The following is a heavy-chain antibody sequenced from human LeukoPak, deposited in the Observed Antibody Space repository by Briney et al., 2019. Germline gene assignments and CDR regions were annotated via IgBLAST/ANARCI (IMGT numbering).Heavy chain of an antibody. Sequence: PSETLSLTCTVSGGSISSSSYYWGWIRQPPGKGLEWIGSIYYSGSTYYNPSLKSRVTISVDTSKNQFSLKLSSVTAADTAVYYCARATVTTIFGYWGQGTLVTVSS. CDR2: IYYSGST. CDR3: ARATVTTIFGY. J-gene: IGHJ4*02. V-gene: IGHV4-39*07. D-gene: IGHD4-17*01. CDR1: GGSISSSSYY.